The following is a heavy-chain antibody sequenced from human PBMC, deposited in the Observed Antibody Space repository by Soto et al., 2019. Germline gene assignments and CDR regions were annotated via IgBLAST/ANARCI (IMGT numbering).Heavy chain of an antibody. D-gene: IGHD3-10*01. CDR2: ISGSGGRT. Sequence: EVQLLESGGGLVQPGGSLRLSCVASRFTFSSYAMTWVHQAPGKGLEWVSTISGSGGRTYYADSVKGRFTISRDNSKNTLYLQINSLRAEDTAVYYCAKESLLWSYFDYWGQGTLATVSS. J-gene: IGHJ4*02. V-gene: IGHV3-23*01. CDR3: AKESLLWSYFDY. CDR1: RFTFSSYA.